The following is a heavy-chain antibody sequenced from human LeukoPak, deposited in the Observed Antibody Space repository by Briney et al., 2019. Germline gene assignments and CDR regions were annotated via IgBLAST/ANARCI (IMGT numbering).Heavy chain of an antibody. Sequence: SDTLSLTCSVSADSISGSSYYWGWIRQPPGKGLEWIGGISYSGTTKKNPSLESRITMSVDTSKNQFSLNLNSVTAADTAMYYCARQRTVVTPEFFDFWGQGTLVIVSS. D-gene: IGHD4-23*01. CDR1: ADSISGSSYY. J-gene: IGHJ4*02. CDR2: ISYSGTT. CDR3: ARQRTVVTPEFFDF. V-gene: IGHV4-39*01.